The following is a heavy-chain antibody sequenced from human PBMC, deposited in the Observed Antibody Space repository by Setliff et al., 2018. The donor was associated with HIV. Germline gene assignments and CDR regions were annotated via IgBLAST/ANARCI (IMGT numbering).Heavy chain of an antibody. CDR1: GGSIRSEGYY. J-gene: IGHJ4*02. CDR3: ASGTYCGGDCYLFDY. Sequence: TLSLTCTVSGGSIRSEGYYWSWIRQPAGKGLEWIGHIYTSGSTNYNPSLKSRVTISADTSKNQFSLKLSSVTAADTAVYYCASGTYCGGDCYLFDYWGQGTLVTVSS. CDR2: IYTSGST. D-gene: IGHD2-21*01. V-gene: IGHV4-61*09.